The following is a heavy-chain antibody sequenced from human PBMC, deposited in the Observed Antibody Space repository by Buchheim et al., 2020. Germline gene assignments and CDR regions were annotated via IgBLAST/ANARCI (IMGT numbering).Heavy chain of an antibody. CDR1: GASINSGGYY. CDR2: IYSGGST. D-gene: IGHD6-19*01. V-gene: IGHV4-39*07. J-gene: IGHJ6*02. CDR3: ARGSYQTGWRGFSYYSMDV. Sequence: HLQGSGPGLVRPSETLSLTCTVSGASINSGGYYWDWVRQPPGKGLEWVGHIYSGGSTYFNPSLKSRVPISIDASNNHISLMLTSVTAADTGTYYCARGSYQTGWRGFSYYSMDVWGQGT.